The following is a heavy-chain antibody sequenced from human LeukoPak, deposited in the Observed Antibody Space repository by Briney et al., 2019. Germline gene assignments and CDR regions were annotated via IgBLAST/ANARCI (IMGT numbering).Heavy chain of an antibody. D-gene: IGHD6-6*01. CDR2: IYPGDSDT. V-gene: IGHV5-51*01. CDR3: ARHGGGYGSSHSDY. Sequence: GESLKISCKGSGYNFTNYCIGWVRQMPGKGLEWMGIIYPGDSDTRYSSSFQGQVTISADKSISTAYLQWSGLKASDTAMYYCARHGGGYGSSHSDYWGQGTLVTVSS. J-gene: IGHJ4*02. CDR1: GYNFTNYC.